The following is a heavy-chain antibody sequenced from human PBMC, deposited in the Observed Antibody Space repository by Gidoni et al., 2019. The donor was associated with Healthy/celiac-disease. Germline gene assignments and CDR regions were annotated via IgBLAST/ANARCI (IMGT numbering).Heavy chain of an antibody. CDR3: AREYDSSGYYSDY. CDR2: IWYDGSNK. D-gene: IGHD3-22*01. CDR1: GFTFSSYG. J-gene: IGHJ4*02. Sequence: QVQLVESGGGVVQPGRSLRLSCAASGFTFSSYGMHWVRQAPGKGLEWVAVIWYDGSNKYYADSVKGRFTISRDNSKNTLYLQMNSLRAEDTAVYYCAREYDSSGYYSDYWGQGTLVTVSS. V-gene: IGHV3-33*01.